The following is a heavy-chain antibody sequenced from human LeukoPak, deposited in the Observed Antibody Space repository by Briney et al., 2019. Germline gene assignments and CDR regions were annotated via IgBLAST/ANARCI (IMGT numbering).Heavy chain of an antibody. CDR1: GFTFSNYE. CDR2: ISSSGNTI. Sequence: HPGGSLRLSCAASGFTFSNYEMNWVRQAPGKGLEWVSYISSSGNTIYYADSVKGRFTISRDNAKNSLYLQMNSLRAEDTAVYYCARDCDDILTGYYCPWGQGTLVTVSS. D-gene: IGHD3-9*01. J-gene: IGHJ5*02. V-gene: IGHV3-48*03. CDR3: ARDCDDILTGYYCP.